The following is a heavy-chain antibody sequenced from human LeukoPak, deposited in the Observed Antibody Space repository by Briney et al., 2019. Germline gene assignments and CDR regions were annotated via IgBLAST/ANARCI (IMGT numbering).Heavy chain of an antibody. V-gene: IGHV3-21*01. D-gene: IGHD1-1*01. J-gene: IGHJ4*02. CDR1: GFTFDDYA. CDR3: ARDSPGTTASDY. Sequence: PGGSLRLSCSASGFTFDDYAMHWVRQAPGKGLEWVSSISASRSYIYYADSLKGRFTISRDNTKNSLFLQMNSLRAEDTAVYYCARDSPGTTASDYWGQGTLVTVSS. CDR2: ISASRSYI.